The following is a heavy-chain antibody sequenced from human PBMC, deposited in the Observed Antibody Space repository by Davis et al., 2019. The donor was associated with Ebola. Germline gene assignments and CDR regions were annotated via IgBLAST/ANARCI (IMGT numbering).Heavy chain of an antibody. Sequence: GESLKISCAASGFTFSTYAMSWVRQAPGKGLEWVSSVSTSGASTFHADSVKGRFTISRDNSKNTLYLQMNSLRAEDTAVYYCTKGVYDWGQGTLVTVSS. D-gene: IGHD2-8*01. V-gene: IGHV3-23*01. J-gene: IGHJ4*02. CDR2: VSTSGAST. CDR1: GFTFSTYA. CDR3: TKGVYD.